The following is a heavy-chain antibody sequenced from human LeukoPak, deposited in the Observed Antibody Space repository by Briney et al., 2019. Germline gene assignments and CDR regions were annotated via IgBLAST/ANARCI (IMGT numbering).Heavy chain of an antibody. D-gene: IGHD2-2*01. Sequence: GGSLRLSCAASQFTFSSYWMHWVRQAPGKGLVWVSRINSDGSSTRYADSVKGRFTISRDNAKNTLYLQMNSLRAEDTAVYYCASGDLGYCSSTSCYAHTDAFDIWGQGTMVTVSS. CDR2: INSDGSST. CDR3: ASGDLGYCSSTSCYAHTDAFDI. J-gene: IGHJ3*02. V-gene: IGHV3-74*01. CDR1: QFTFSSYW.